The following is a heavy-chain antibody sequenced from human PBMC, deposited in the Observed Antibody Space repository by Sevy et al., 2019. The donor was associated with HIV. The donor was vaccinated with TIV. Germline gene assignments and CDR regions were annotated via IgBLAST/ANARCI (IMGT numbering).Heavy chain of an antibody. D-gene: IGHD3-16*01. CDR1: GFTFSSYG. J-gene: IGHJ4*02. Sequence: GGSLRLSCAASGFTFSSYGMHWVRQAPGKGLEWVAFIRYDGSNKYYADSVKGRFTISRENSKNTLYLKMNSLRAEDTAVYDCAKGPSPMITFGGVADYWGQGTLVTVSS. CDR2: IRYDGSNK. V-gene: IGHV3-30*02. CDR3: AKGPSPMITFGGVADY.